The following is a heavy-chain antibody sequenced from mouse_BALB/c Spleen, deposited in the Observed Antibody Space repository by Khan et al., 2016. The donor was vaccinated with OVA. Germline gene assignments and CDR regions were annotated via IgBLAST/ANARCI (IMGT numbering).Heavy chain of an antibody. CDR2: IYSSGSI. V-gene: IGHV3-1*02. Sequence: EVQLQESGPDLVKPSQSLSLTCTVTGYSITSGYSWHWIRQFPGNKLEWMGSIYSSGSINYNPSLKSRISITRDTSQNPFFLQLNSVTTEDTATYYCARDGNYTDYWGQGTSVTVSS. J-gene: IGHJ4*01. CDR3: ARDGNYTDY. CDR1: GYSITSGYS. D-gene: IGHD2-1*01.